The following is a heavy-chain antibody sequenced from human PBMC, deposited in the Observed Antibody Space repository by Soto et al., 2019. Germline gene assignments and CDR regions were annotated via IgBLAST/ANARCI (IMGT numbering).Heavy chain of an antibody. D-gene: IGHD5-12*01. CDR3: AREPYSGYGYFYY. CDR1: GYTFTSYA. J-gene: IGHJ4*02. CDR2: INAGNGNT. Sequence: QVQLVQSGAEVKKPGASVKVSCKASGYTFTSYAMHWVRQAPGQRLEWMGWINAGNGNTKYSQKFQGRVTITRDTSASTAYMELSSLISEDTAVYYCAREPYSGYGYFYYWGQGTLVTVSS. V-gene: IGHV1-3*01.